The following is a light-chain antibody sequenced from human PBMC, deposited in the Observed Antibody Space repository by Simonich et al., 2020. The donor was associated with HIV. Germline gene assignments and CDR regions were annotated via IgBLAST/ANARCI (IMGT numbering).Light chain of an antibody. CDR2: DAS. Sequence: EIVLTQSPGTLSLSPGERAPLSCRASESVSSYLAWYQQKPGQAPRLLIYDASNRATGIPARFSGSGSGTDFTLTISSLEPEDFAVYYCQQRSNWLTFGGGTKVEIK. CDR1: ESVSSY. V-gene: IGKV3-11*01. J-gene: IGKJ4*01. CDR3: QQRSNWLT.